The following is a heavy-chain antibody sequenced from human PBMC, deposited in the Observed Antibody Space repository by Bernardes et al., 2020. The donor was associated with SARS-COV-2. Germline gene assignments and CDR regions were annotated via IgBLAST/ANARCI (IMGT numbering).Heavy chain of an antibody. CDR3: VRSASPGGNSGWRY. J-gene: IGHJ4*02. Sequence: ASVKVSCKTSGYTFTNYAISWVRQAPGQGLEWMGWINVYSDSTTYAQKVQDRVTMTTDTSTSTAFMDLRSLTSDDTAVYFCVRSASPGGNSGWRYWGQGALVTVSS. CDR2: INVYSDST. CDR1: GYTFTNYA. V-gene: IGHV1-18*01. D-gene: IGHD6-25*01.